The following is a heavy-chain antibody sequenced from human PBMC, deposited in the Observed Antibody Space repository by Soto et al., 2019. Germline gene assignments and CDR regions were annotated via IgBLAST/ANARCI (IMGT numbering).Heavy chain of an antibody. Sequence: GGSLRLSCAASGFTFSSYAMSWVRQAPGKGLEWVSAISGSGGSTYYADSAKGRFTISRDNSKNTVYLQMNSLRAEDTAVYYCAKDRRYCSSTGCYGPPRYFDYWGQGTLVTVSS. D-gene: IGHD2-2*01. CDR3: AKDRRYCSSTGCYGPPRYFDY. CDR1: GFTFSSYA. CDR2: ISGSGGST. V-gene: IGHV3-23*01. J-gene: IGHJ4*02.